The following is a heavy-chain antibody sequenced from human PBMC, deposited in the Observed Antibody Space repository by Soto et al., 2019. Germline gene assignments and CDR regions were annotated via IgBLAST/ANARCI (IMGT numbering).Heavy chain of an antibody. CDR1: GFTFSNYA. CDR3: TKDWQHAS. CDR2: INTSGGNT. Sequence: EVQLLESGGGLVQPGGSLRLSCAASGFTFSNYAMTWVRQAPGKGLECVATINTSGGNTHYADSVKGRFSVSRDNSKNTRALQMNSLRAEEKAVYYCTKDWQHASWGKGTLVTVS. D-gene: IGHD6-13*01. V-gene: IGHV3-23*01. J-gene: IGHJ5*02.